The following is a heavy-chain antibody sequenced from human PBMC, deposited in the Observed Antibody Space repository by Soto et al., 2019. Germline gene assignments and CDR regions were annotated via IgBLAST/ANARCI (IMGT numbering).Heavy chain of an antibody. D-gene: IGHD3-3*01. J-gene: IGHJ6*02. CDR2: IKQDGSEK. CDR1: GFTFSSYW. CDR3: ARDPGYYEFWSGYYYYYYGMDV. Sequence: GGSLRLSCAASGFTFSSYWMSWVRQAPGKGLEWVANIKQDGSEKYYVDSVKGRFTISRDNAKNSLYLQMNSLRAEDTAVDYCARDPGYYEFWSGYYYYYYGMDVWGQGTTVTVSS. V-gene: IGHV3-7*01.